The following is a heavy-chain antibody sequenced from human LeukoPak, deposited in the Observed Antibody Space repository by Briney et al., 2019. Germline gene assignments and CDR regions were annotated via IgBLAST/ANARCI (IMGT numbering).Heavy chain of an antibody. CDR2: ISGGGGST. CDR1: GFTFSSYV. V-gene: IGHV3-23*01. Sequence: GGSLRLSCAASGFTFSSYVMNWVRQAPGKGLEWVSVISGGGGSTYYADSVKGRFTISRDNSKNTLFLQMNSLRAEDTAVYYCAKGGYCSSTSCYVGWFDPWGQGTLVTVSS. J-gene: IGHJ5*02. D-gene: IGHD2-2*01. CDR3: AKGGYCSSTSCYVGWFDP.